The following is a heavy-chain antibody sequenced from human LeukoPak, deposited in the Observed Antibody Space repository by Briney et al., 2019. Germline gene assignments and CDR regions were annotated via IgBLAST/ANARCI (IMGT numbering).Heavy chain of an antibody. CDR3: ARAGFGHCSSTSCYNYYYMDV. CDR1: GFTFSSYS. D-gene: IGHD2-2*02. J-gene: IGHJ6*03. V-gene: IGHV3-21*01. Sequence: GGSLRLSCAASGFTFSSYSMNLVRQAPGKGLEWVSSISSSSSYIYYADSVKGRFTISRDNAKNSLYLQMNSLRAEDTAVYYCARAGFGHCSSTSCYNYYYMDVWGKGTTVTVSS. CDR2: ISSSSSYI.